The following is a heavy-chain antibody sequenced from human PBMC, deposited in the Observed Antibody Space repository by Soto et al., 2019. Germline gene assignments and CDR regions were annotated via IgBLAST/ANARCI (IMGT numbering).Heavy chain of an antibody. CDR3: ARDIDPGDYGDYGQLYYYGMDV. V-gene: IGHV3-33*01. CDR2: IWYDGSNK. CDR1: GFTFSSYG. D-gene: IGHD4-17*01. J-gene: IGHJ6*02. Sequence: GGSLRLSCAASGFTFSSYGMHWVRQAPGKGLEWVAVIWYDGSNKYYADSVKGRFTISRDNSKNTLYLQMNSLRAEDTAVYYCARDIDPGDYGDYGQLYYYGMDVWGQGTTVTVSS.